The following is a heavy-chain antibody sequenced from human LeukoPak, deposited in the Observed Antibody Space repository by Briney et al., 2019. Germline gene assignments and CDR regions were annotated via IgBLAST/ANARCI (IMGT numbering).Heavy chain of an antibody. J-gene: IGHJ3*02. CDR1: GGTFSSYA. Sequence: GASVKVSCKASGGTFSSYAISWVRQAPGQGLEWMGRIIPIFGTANYAQKFQGRVTITTDESTSTAYMELSSLRSEDTAVYYCASEDTAMDAFEIWGQGTRVTVSS. CDR3: ASEDTAMDAFEI. D-gene: IGHD5-18*01. CDR2: IIPIFGTA. V-gene: IGHV1-69*05.